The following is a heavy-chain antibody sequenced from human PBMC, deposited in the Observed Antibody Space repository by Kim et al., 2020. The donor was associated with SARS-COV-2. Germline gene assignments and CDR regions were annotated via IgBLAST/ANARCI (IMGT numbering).Heavy chain of an antibody. Sequence: GGSLRLSCAASGFTFSSYAMHWVRQAPGKGLEWVAVISYDGSNKYYADSVKGRFTISRDNSKNTLYLQMNSLRAEDTAVYYCARDRGSSWSMGTYYYYGMDVWGQGTTVTVSS. CDR2: ISYDGSNK. J-gene: IGHJ6*02. V-gene: IGHV3-30*04. CDR1: GFTFSSYA. CDR3: ARDRGSSWSMGTYYYYGMDV. D-gene: IGHD6-13*01.